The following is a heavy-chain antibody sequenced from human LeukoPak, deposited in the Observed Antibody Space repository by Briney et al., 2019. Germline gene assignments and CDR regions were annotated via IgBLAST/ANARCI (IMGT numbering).Heavy chain of an antibody. CDR2: IYHSGST. CDR1: GGSISSSNW. V-gene: IGHV4-4*02. CDR3: ARLWSTDCSGGSCPHQPNY. D-gene: IGHD2-15*01. Sequence: SGTLSLTCAVSGGSISSSNWWSWVRQPPGKGLEWIGEIYHSGSTNYNPSLKSRVTISVDKSRNQFSLKLSSVTAADTAVYYCARLWSTDCSGGSCPHQPNYWGQGTLVTVSS. J-gene: IGHJ4*02.